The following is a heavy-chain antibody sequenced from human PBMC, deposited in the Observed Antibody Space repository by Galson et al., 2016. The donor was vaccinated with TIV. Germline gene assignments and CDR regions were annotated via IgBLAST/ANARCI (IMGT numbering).Heavy chain of an antibody. D-gene: IGHD3-16*01. CDR2: MHPNSGNG. CDR1: RNTFTSYD. Sequence: SVKVSCKASRNTFTSYDINWVRQAPGQGLEWMGWMHPNSGNGGSAQKFQGRVTMTRNISTSTVYMELSSLKSEDTAVYYCATVHSGGGSSYFYYMDVWGKGTTVTVSS. CDR3: ATVHSGGGSSYFYYMDV. J-gene: IGHJ6*03. V-gene: IGHV1-8*01.